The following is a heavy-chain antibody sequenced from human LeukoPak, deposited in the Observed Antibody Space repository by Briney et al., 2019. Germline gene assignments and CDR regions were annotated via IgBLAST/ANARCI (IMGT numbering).Heavy chain of an antibody. D-gene: IGHD2-15*01. V-gene: IGHV4-34*01. J-gene: IGHJ4*02. CDR3: ARGRLYCSGGSCYDTSPDY. CDR2: INHSGST. CDR1: GGSFSGYY. Sequence: SETLSLTCAVYGGSFSGYYWSWIRQPPGKGLEWIGEINHSGSTNYNPSLKSRVTISVDTSKNQFSLKLSSVTAADTAVYYCARGRLYCSGGSCYDTSPDYWGQGTLVTVSS.